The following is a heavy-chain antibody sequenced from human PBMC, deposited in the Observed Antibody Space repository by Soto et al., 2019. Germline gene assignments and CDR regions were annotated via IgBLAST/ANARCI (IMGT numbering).Heavy chain of an antibody. D-gene: IGHD6-13*01. Sequence: GGSLSLSFAASGFTFSGSAMHWVRQASGKGLGWVVRIRSKANSYGTEYAASVKGRFTISRDDSKNTAYLQMNSLKTEDTAVYYCTRLRAGYAFDIWGQGTMVTVSS. CDR2: IRSKANSYGT. CDR3: TRLRAGYAFDI. V-gene: IGHV3-73*01. CDR1: GFTFSGSA. J-gene: IGHJ3*02.